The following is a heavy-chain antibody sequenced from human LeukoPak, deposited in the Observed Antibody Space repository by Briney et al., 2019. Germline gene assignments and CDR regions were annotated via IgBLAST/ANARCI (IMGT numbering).Heavy chain of an antibody. CDR1: GFIFSTYW. J-gene: IGHJ5*02. V-gene: IGHV3-74*01. D-gene: IGHD5-24*01. Sequence: GGSLRLSCAASGFIFSTYWMTGVRQAPGKGLVWVARIRSDGTITSYADSVKGRFTISRDNAKNTLYLQMNSLRAEDTAVYYCARDIEDGVSWGQGTLVTVSS. CDR2: IRSDGTIT. CDR3: ARDIEDGVS.